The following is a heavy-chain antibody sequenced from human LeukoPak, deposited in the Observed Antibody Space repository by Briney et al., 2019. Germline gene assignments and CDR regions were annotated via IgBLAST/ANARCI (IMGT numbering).Heavy chain of an antibody. D-gene: IGHD6-19*01. CDR1: GYTFTGYY. Sequence: ASVRVSFTASGYTFTGYYMHWVRQAPGQGLEWMGWINPNSGGTNYAQKFQGRVTMTRDTSITTAYMELSRLRSDDTAVYYCAREEGSGCYDSWGQGTRLTVSS. V-gene: IGHV1-2*02. CDR2: INPNSGGT. J-gene: IGHJ4*02. CDR3: AREEGSGCYDS.